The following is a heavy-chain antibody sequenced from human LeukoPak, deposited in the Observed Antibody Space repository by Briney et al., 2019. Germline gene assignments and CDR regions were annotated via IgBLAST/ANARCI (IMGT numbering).Heavy chain of an antibody. D-gene: IGHD1-26*01. Sequence: GGSLRLSCAASGFTVSSNYMSWVRQAPGKGLEWVSEIYSDYRTYYAASVKGRFSISRDNSKNTMYLQMNSLRAEDTAVYYCAGELREHGVFDIWGQGTMVTVSS. CDR2: IYSDYRT. CDR3: AGELREHGVFDI. J-gene: IGHJ3*02. V-gene: IGHV3-53*01. CDR1: GFTVSSNY.